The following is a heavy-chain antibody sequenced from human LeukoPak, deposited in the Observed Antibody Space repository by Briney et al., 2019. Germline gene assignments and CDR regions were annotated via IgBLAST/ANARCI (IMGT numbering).Heavy chain of an antibody. CDR1: GFTVSSNY. CDR3: ARVITGGYYFDY. V-gene: IGHV3-53*01. Sequence: GGSLRLSCAASGFTVSSNYMNWVRQAPGKGREWVSVIYSGGSTYYANSVKGRFTISRDNSKNTLYLQMNSLRAEDTAVYYCARVITGGYYFDYWGQGTLVTVSS. J-gene: IGHJ4*02. CDR2: IYSGGST. D-gene: IGHD7-27*01.